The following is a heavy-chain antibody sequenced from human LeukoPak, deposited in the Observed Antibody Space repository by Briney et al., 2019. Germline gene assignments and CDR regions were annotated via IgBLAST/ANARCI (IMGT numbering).Heavy chain of an antibody. CDR2: INLNGGTT. CDR3: ARDLGRSAYDRGYFDY. CDR1: GYTFTGSY. J-gene: IGHJ4*02. V-gene: IGHV1-46*01. Sequence: EASAKVSCKASGYTFTGSYMNWVRQTPGQGLEWMGIINLNGGTTSYAQKFQGRVTMTRDMSTSTVYMELSSLRSEDTAVYYCARDLGRSAYDRGYFDYWGQGTLVTVSS. D-gene: IGHD5-12*01.